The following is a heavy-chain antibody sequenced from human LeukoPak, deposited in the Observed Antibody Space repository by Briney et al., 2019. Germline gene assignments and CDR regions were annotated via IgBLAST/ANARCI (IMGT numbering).Heavy chain of an antibody. Sequence: GGSLRLSCAASGFTFSSYAMSWVRQAPGKGLGWVSAISGSGGSTYYADSVKGRFTISRDNSKNTLYLQMNSLRAEDTAVYYCARGGAKNYYYGMDVWGQGTTVTVSS. J-gene: IGHJ6*02. D-gene: IGHD1-26*01. V-gene: IGHV3-23*01. CDR2: ISGSGGST. CDR3: ARGGAKNYYYGMDV. CDR1: GFTFSSYA.